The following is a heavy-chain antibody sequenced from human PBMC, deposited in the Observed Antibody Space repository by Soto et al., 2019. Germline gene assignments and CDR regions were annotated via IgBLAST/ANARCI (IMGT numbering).Heavy chain of an antibody. D-gene: IGHD3-22*01. Sequence: EVELLESGGGLVQPGGSLRLSCAASGFSFSDYAMNWVRQAPGKGLEWVASISGIGYSTYYANSVKGRFTISRDNSKNTLYLPMNGLRAEDTAVYYCSRSYKSMMIVVLIGPADYWGQGTLVTISS. CDR1: GFSFSDYA. V-gene: IGHV3-23*01. J-gene: IGHJ4*02. CDR2: ISGIGYST. CDR3: SRSYKSMMIVVLIGPADY.